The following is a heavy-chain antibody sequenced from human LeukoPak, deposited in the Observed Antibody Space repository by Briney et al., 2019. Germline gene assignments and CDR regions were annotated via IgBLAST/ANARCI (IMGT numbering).Heavy chain of an antibody. CDR1: GYTFTGYY. CDR3: SREGRDGYNEGYFDY. J-gene: IGHJ4*02. V-gene: IGHV1-2*02. Sequence: ASVKVSCKASGYTFTGYYMHWVRQAPGQGLDWMGWINPNSGGTKYAQNFQGRVTLTTDTSINTAYMELSSLSSDDTAVYYLSREGRDGYNEGYFDYWGQGTLVTVSS. D-gene: IGHD5-24*01. CDR2: INPNSGGT.